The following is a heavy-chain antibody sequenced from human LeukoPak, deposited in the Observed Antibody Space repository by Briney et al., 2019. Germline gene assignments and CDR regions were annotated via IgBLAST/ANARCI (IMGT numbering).Heavy chain of an antibody. D-gene: IGHD2-21*02. CDR2: INPSGGST. CDR3: ARDWCGGDCYPDAFDM. Sequence: ASVKVSCKASGYTFTSYYMHWVRQAPGQGLEWMGIINPSGGSTSYAQKFQGRVTMTRDTSTSTVYMELSSLRSEDTAVYYCARDWCGGDCYPDAFDMWGQGTMVTVSS. J-gene: IGHJ3*02. CDR1: GYTFTSYY. V-gene: IGHV1-46*01.